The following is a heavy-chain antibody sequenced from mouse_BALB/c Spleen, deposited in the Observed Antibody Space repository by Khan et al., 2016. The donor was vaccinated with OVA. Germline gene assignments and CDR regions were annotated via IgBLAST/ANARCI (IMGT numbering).Heavy chain of an antibody. CDR2: ILPGSGRN. V-gene: IGHV1-9*01. D-gene: IGHD1-1*01. J-gene: IGHJ3*01. Sequence: VQLQQSGAELMKPGASVKISCKATGYTFSSYWIEWVKQRPGHGLEWIGEILPGSGRNNYNEKFKGKATFTADTSYNTAYMQLSNLTSYDSAVYYCARGNYYGSSSWFGYWGQGTLVTVSA. CDR1: GYTFSSYW. CDR3: ARGNYYGSSSWFGY.